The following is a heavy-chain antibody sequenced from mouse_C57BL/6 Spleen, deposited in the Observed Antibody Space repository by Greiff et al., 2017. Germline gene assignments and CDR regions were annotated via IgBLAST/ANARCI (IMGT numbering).Heavy chain of an antibody. V-gene: IGHV1-78*01. Sequence: VQLQQSDAELVKPGASVKISCKVSGYTFTDHTIHWMKQRPEQGLEWIGYIYPRDGSTKYNEKFKGKATLTADKSSSTAYMQLNSLTSEDSAVYFCASGDYYYGSPYAMDYWGQGTSVTVSS. CDR3: ASGDYYYGSPYAMDY. CDR1: GYTFTDHT. D-gene: IGHD1-1*01. J-gene: IGHJ4*01. CDR2: IYPRDGST.